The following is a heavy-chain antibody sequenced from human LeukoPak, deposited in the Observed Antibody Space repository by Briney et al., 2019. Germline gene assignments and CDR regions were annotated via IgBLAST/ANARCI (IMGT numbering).Heavy chain of an antibody. CDR3: ARGPWDVVVPAAIGYFDY. J-gene: IGHJ4*02. Sequence: PSETLSLTCAVYGGSFSGYYWSWVRQPPGKGLEWIGEINHSGSTNYNPSLKSRVTISVDTSKNQFSLKRSAVTAADTAVYYCARGPWDVVVPAAIGYFDYWGQGTLVTVSS. CDR1: GGSFSGYY. CDR2: INHSGST. D-gene: IGHD2-2*02. V-gene: IGHV4-34*01.